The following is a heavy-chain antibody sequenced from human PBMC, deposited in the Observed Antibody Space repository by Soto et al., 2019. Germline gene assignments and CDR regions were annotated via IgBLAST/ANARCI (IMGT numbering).Heavy chain of an antibody. CDR1: GDSVSSDITS. J-gene: IGHJ3*01. D-gene: IGHD3-10*01. Sequence: QGQLQQSGPALVKPSQTLSLTCAISGDSVSSDITSWNWIRQSPSRGLEWLGRTYYRSKWFHDYAASVKSLIAINPDTSKNRFSLELNAMTPGDTPVYYCARGNALDVWGQGTVVTVSS. CDR2: TYYRSKWFH. V-gene: IGHV6-1*01. CDR3: ARGNALDV.